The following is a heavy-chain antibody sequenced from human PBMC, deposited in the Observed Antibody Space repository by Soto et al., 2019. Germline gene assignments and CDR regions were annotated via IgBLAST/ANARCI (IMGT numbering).Heavy chain of an antibody. CDR1: GLTFSSYA. CDR3: AKDNYGDYFTYYYGLDV. V-gene: IGHV3-23*01. J-gene: IGHJ6*02. CDR2: ISGSGGST. Sequence: GGSLRLSCAASGLTFSSYAMNWVRQARKGLEWVSVISGSGGSTYYADSVKGRFTISRDNSKDTLYLQMDSLRAEDTAVYYCAKDNYGDYFTYYYGLDVWGQGTTVTVSS. D-gene: IGHD4-17*01.